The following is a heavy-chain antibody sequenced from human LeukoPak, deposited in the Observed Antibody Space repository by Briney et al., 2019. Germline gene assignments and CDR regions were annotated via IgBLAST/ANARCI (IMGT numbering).Heavy chain of an antibody. CDR3: ARDRYSTNAFDI. D-gene: IGHD6-13*01. CDR1: GYTFTGYY. V-gene: IGHV1-2*02. CDR2: INPNSGGT. Sequence: ASVKVSCKASGYTFTGYYMHWVRQAPGQGLEWVGWINPNSGGTNYAQKFQGRVTMTRDTSISTAYMELSRLRSDDTAVYYCARDRYSTNAFDIWGQGTMVTVSS. J-gene: IGHJ3*02.